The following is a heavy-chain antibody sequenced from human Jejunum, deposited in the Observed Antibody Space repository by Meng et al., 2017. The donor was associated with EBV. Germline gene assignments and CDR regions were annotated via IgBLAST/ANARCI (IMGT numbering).Heavy chain of an antibody. CDR1: GFTFTNYD. D-gene: IGHD3-3*01. Sequence: QVGLVQFGAEVKKPGASVKVSCKASGFTFTNYDINWVRQASGQGLEWMGWMNPSNGKTGYAQKFQGRVTMTRDASTSTAYMELSSLRSDDTAVYFCARGAQPIDLWGQGTLVTVSS. CDR2: MNPSNGKT. J-gene: IGHJ5*02. CDR3: ARGAQPIDL. V-gene: IGHV1-8*01.